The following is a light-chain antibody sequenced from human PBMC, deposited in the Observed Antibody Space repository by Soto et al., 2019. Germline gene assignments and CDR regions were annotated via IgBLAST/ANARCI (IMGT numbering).Light chain of an antibody. CDR1: QSVSNNY. CDR2: GAS. Sequence: EIVMTQSPATLSVSPGERATLSCRSSQSVSNNYLAWYQQKPGQAPRLLIYGASNRATGIPDRFSGSGSGTDFTLTISRLEPEDFAVYYCQQRSSWPPTFGQGTRLEIK. V-gene: IGKV3D-20*02. CDR3: QQRSSWPPT. J-gene: IGKJ5*01.